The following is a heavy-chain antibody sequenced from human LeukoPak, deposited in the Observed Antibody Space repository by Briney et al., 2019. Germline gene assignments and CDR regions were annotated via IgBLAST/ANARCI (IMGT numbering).Heavy chain of an antibody. D-gene: IGHD3-3*01. Sequence: GGSLRLSCAASGFTFSSYGMHWVRQTPGKGLEWVAFIRYGGSNKYYADSVKGRFTISRDNSKNTLYLQMNSLRAEDTAVYYCAKNLAYYDFWSGYSIDYWGQGTLVTVSS. CDR3: AKNLAYYDFWSGYSIDY. CDR2: IRYGGSNK. V-gene: IGHV3-30*02. CDR1: GFTFSSYG. J-gene: IGHJ4*02.